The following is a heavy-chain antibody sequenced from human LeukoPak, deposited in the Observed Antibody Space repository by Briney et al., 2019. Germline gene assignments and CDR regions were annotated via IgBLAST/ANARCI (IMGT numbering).Heavy chain of an antibody. CDR2: IYYSGST. J-gene: IGHJ4*02. V-gene: IGHV4-59*01. Sequence: SETLSLTCTVSGGSISSYYWNWVRQPPGKGLEWIGYIYYSGSTNYNPPLKSRVTISVDTSKNQFSLTLSSVTAADTAVYSCARGYGFFDYWGQGTLVTVSS. CDR1: GGSISSYY. CDR3: ARGYGFFDY. D-gene: IGHD4-17*01.